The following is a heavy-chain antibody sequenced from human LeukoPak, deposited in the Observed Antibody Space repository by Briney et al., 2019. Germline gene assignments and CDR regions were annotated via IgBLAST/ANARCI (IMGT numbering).Heavy chain of an antibody. CDR2: INPNSGGT. V-gene: IGHV1-2*02. D-gene: IGHD6-19*01. Sequence: ASVKVSCKTSGGTFRGYAISWVRQAPGQGLEWMGWINPNSGGTNYAQKFQGRVTMTRDTSISTAYMELSRLRSDDTAVYYCARDVGSSGCWGQGTLVTVSS. CDR1: GGTFRGYA. CDR3: ARDVGSSGC. J-gene: IGHJ4*02.